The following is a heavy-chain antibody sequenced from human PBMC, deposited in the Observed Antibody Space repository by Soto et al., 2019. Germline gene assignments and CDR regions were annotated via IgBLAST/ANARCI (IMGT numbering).Heavy chain of an antibody. CDR1: GGSFSGNY. D-gene: IGHD3-3*01. CDR3: TRGGQRLSV. V-gene: IGHV4-34*01. Sequence: PSETLSLTCALYGGSFSGNYWTWIRQPPGEGLEWIGEISQSGFTNYNPSLKSRVTISLDMSKNQVSLKLASMTAADTAVYYCTRGGQRLSVWGQGTTVTVSS. J-gene: IGHJ6*02. CDR2: ISQSGFT.